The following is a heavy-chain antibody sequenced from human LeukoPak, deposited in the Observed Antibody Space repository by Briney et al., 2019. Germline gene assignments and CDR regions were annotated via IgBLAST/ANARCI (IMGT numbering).Heavy chain of an antibody. CDR3: AKDHHSGSYPHFDY. V-gene: IGHV3-33*06. D-gene: IGHD1-26*01. Sequence: PGGSLRLSCAASGFTFSSYGMHWVRQATGKGLEWVAVIWYDGSNKYYADSVKGRFTISRDNSKNTLYLQMNSLRAEDTAVYYCAKDHHSGSYPHFDYWGQGTLVTVSS. J-gene: IGHJ4*02. CDR2: IWYDGSNK. CDR1: GFTFSSYG.